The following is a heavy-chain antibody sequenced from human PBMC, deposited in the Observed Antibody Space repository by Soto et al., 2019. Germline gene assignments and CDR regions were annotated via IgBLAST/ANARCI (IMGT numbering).Heavy chain of an antibody. V-gene: IGHV4-39*01. Sequence: QLQLQESGPGLVKPSETLSLTCTVSGGSISSSSYYWGWIRQPPGKGLEWIGSIYYSGSTYYNPSLKSRVTISVDTSKNQFSLKLSSVTAADTAVYYCARQTYYYDSSGYSGLDYWGQGTLVTVSS. CDR3: ARQTYYYDSSGYSGLDY. J-gene: IGHJ4*02. D-gene: IGHD3-22*01. CDR2: IYYSGST. CDR1: GGSISSSSYY.